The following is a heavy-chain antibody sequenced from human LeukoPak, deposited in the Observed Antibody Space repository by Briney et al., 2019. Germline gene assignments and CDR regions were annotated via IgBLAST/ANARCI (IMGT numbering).Heavy chain of an antibody. CDR1: GYSFTSYW. Sequence: GESLKISCKGSGYSFTSYWIGWVRQMPGKGLERMGIIYPGDSDTRYSPSFQGQVTISADQSITTAYLQWSSLKASDTAMYYCARRYQNYFDYWGQGTLVTVSS. CDR3: ARRYQNYFDY. J-gene: IGHJ4*02. D-gene: IGHD2-2*01. CDR2: IYPGDSDT. V-gene: IGHV5-51*01.